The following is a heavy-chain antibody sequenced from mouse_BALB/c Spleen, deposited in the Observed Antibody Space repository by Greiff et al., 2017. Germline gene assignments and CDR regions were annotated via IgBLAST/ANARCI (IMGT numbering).Heavy chain of an antibody. CDR1: GYSITSDYA. V-gene: IGHV3-2*02. J-gene: IGHJ1*01. CDR2: ISYSGST. D-gene: IGHD2-1*01. CDR3: ARRGDGNYWYFDV. Sequence: GYSITSDYAWNWIRQFPGNKLEWMGYISYSGSTSYNPSLKSRISITRDTSKNQFFLQLNSVTTEDTATYYCARRGDGNYWYFDVWGAGTTVTVSS.